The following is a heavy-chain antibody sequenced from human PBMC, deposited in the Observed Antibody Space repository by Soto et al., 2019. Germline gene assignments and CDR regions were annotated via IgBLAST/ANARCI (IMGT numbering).Heavy chain of an antibody. V-gene: IGHV3-30-3*01. D-gene: IGHD1-26*01. Sequence: GGSLRLSCAASGIVTFNSYAMHWVRQAPGKGLEWVAVISYDGGNQYYADSVKGRFTISRDNSRNTVSLQMNNLSAEDTALYYCTTPLGGSSHPPFDYWGQGTLVTVSS. J-gene: IGHJ4*02. CDR1: GIVTFNSYA. CDR2: ISYDGGNQ. CDR3: TTPLGGSSHPPFDY.